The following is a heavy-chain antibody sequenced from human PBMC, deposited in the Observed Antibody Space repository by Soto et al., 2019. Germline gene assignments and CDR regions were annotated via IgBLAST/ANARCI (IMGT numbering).Heavy chain of an antibody. CDR3: ARDPDIVVVPAAMGGSFDY. Sequence: ASVKVSCKASGYTFTSYGISWVRQAPGQGLDWMGWISAYNGNTNYAQKLQGRVTMTTDTSTSTAYMELRSLRSDDTAVYYCARDPDIVVVPAAMGGSFDYWGQGTLVTVSS. V-gene: IGHV1-18*01. CDR2: ISAYNGNT. J-gene: IGHJ4*02. CDR1: GYTFTSYG. D-gene: IGHD2-2*01.